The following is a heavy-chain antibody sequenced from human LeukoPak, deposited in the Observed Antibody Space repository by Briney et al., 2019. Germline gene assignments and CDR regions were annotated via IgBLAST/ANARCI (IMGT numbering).Heavy chain of an antibody. V-gene: IGHV4-4*08. CDR2: IYDSGST. CDR3: ERAAPGGGYPYGWYFYL. D-gene: IGHD5-18*01. J-gene: IGHJ2*01. Sequence: SETLSLTCTASGGSISSYYLSWIRQPPGKGLEWIGYIYDSGSTNYNPSLKSRGTISVGTSKNQSFLKLRSRTAADTAVYYCERAAPGGGYPYGWYFYLWGRGTLVTVS. CDR1: GGSISSYY.